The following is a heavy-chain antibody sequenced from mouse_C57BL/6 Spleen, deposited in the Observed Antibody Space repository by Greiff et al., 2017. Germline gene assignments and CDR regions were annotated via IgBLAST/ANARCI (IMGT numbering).Heavy chain of an antibody. Sequence: QVQLQQPGAELVKPGASVKLSCKASGYTFTSSWMHWVKQRPGQGLEWIGMIHPNSGSTNYNEKFKSKATLTVDKSSSTAYMQLSSLTSADSAVYYCARSGTTGVVHFDDWGQGTTLTVSS. CDR3: ARSGTTGVVHFDD. CDR1: GYTFTSSW. CDR2: IHPNSGST. V-gene: IGHV1-64*01. D-gene: IGHD1-1*01. J-gene: IGHJ2*01.